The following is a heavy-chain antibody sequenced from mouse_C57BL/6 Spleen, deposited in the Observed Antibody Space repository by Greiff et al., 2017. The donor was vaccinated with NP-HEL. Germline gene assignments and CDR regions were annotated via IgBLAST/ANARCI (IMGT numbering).Heavy chain of an antibody. D-gene: IGHD1-1*01. V-gene: IGHV5-4*01. CDR1: GFTFSSYA. CDR2: ISDGGSYT. Sequence: EVKLMESGGGLVKPGGSLKLSCAASGFTFSSYAMSWVRQTPEKRLEWVATISDGGSYTYYPDNVKGRFTISRDNAKNNLYLLMSHLKSADTTIYYCARDYYGTSYYAMDDWGQGPSVTVSS. J-gene: IGHJ4*01. CDR3: ARDYYGTSYYAMDD.